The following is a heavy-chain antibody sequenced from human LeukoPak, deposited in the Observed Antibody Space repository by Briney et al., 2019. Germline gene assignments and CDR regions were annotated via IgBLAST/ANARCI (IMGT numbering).Heavy chain of an antibody. Sequence: PGGSLRLSCSASGFTFSSYAMAWVRQAPGKGLEWVSAITGSGDRTDYADSVRGRITISRDNSKNPLYLQMNSLRAEDTAVYYCAKDDEMATVTRAPYYFGHWGPGTRVTVSS. J-gene: IGHJ4*02. CDR3: AKDDEMATVTRAPYYFGH. CDR1: GFTFSSYA. V-gene: IGHV3-23*01. CDR2: ITGSGDRT. D-gene: IGHD5-24*01.